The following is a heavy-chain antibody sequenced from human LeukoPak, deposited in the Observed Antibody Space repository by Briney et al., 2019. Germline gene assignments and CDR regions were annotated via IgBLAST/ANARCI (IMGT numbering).Heavy chain of an antibody. J-gene: IGHJ4*02. Sequence: SETLSLTCTVSGGSISSSSYYWGWIRQPPGKGLEWIGSIYYSGSTYYNPSLKRRVTISVDTSKNQFFLKLSSVTAADTAVYYCATLTLTVPDYWGQGTLVTVSS. D-gene: IGHD4-17*01. CDR2: IYYSGST. CDR1: GGSISSSSYY. CDR3: ATLTLTVPDY. V-gene: IGHV4-39*07.